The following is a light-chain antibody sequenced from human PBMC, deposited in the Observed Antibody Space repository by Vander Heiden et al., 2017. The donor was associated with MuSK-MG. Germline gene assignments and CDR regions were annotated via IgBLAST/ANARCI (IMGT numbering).Light chain of an antibody. Sequence: EIVMTQSPVTLSVSPGERATLSCRASQSVSGNLAWYQQKPGQAPRLLIYGASTRATGIPARFSGSGSGTEFTLTISSLQSEDFALYYCQQYDTWPTPTFGCETKVEIK. CDR2: GAS. V-gene: IGKV3-15*01. CDR1: QSVSGN. CDR3: QQYDTWPTPT. J-gene: IGKJ4*01.